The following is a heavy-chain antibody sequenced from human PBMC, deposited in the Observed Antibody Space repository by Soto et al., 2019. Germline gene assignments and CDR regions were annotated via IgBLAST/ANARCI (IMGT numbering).Heavy chain of an antibody. J-gene: IGHJ6*02. D-gene: IGHD6-19*01. CDR2: INHSGST. CDR1: GGSFSGYY. Sequence: SETLSLTCAVYGGSFSGYYWSWIRQPPGKGLEWIGEINHSGSTNYNPSLKSRVAISVDTSKNQFSLKLSSVTAADTAVYYCARSRIAVAGTDYYYGMDVWGQGTTVTVSS. V-gene: IGHV4-34*01. CDR3: ARSRIAVAGTDYYYGMDV.